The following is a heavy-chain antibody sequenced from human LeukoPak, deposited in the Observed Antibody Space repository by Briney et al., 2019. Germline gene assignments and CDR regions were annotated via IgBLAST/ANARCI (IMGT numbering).Heavy chain of an antibody. J-gene: IGHJ4*02. CDR1: RGSISSSSYY. CDR2: IYHSGST. V-gene: IGHV4-39*01. D-gene: IGHD2-2*01. Sequence: SETLSLTCTVSRGSISSSSYYWAWIRQPPGKGLEWIVMIYHSGSTHYNPSLKSRVTISVDTSKNQFSLKLSSVTAADTAVYYCARQVCSSISCYVDYWGQRTLVTVSS. CDR3: ARQVCSSISCYVDY.